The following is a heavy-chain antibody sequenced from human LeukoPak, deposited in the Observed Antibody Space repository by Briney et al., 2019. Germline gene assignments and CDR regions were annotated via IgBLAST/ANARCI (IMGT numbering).Heavy chain of an antibody. Sequence: GGSLRLSCAASGFTFSSYAMHWVRQAPGKGLEWVAVISYDGSNKYYADSVKGRFTVSRDNAKNSLYLQMNSLRAEDTAVYYCAVYSSSSDFDYWGQGTLVTVSS. CDR3: AVYSSSSDFDY. D-gene: IGHD6-6*01. J-gene: IGHJ4*02. CDR2: ISYDGSNK. V-gene: IGHV3-30-3*01. CDR1: GFTFSSYA.